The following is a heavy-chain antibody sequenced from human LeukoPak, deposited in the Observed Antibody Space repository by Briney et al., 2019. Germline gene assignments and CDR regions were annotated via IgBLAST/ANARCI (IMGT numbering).Heavy chain of an antibody. V-gene: IGHV1-18*01. Sequence: ASVKASCKASGYTFTSSGISWVRQAPGQGLEWMGWISAYNGNTNYAQKLQGRVTMTTDTSTSTAYMELRSLRSDDTAVYYCARESYDILTGSRSLDYWGQGTLVTVSS. J-gene: IGHJ4*02. CDR1: GYTFTSSG. CDR2: ISAYNGNT. CDR3: ARESYDILTGSRSLDY. D-gene: IGHD3-9*01.